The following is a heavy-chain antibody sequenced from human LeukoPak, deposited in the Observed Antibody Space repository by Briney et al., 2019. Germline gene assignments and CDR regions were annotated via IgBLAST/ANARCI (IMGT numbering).Heavy chain of an antibody. J-gene: IGHJ4*02. D-gene: IGHD2-21*01. CDR3: ARHEFASLFDS. CDR2: IYQTGNT. V-gene: IGHV4-59*08. CDR1: GGSITNYY. Sequence: PSETLSLTCTVSGGSITNYYWSWIRQPPGKGLEWITYIYQTGNTDYNPSLKSRVTISLDTSKNQFSLQLSSVTAADTAVYYCARHEFASLFDSWGQGTLVTVSS.